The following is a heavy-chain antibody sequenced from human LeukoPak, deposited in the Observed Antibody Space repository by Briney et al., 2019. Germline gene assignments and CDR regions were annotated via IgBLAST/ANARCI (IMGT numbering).Heavy chain of an antibody. CDR3: AKDSCSSTSCYFDY. J-gene: IGHJ4*02. CDR2: ISSGSDYI. Sequence: GGSLRLSCAASGFIFSDYTMNWVRQSPGKGLEWVSSISSGSDYIYYADSVKGRFAISRDNAEKSLYLQMNSLRAEDTALYYCAKDSCSSTSCYFDYWGQGTLVTVSS. V-gene: IGHV3-21*04. D-gene: IGHD2-2*01. CDR1: GFIFSDYT.